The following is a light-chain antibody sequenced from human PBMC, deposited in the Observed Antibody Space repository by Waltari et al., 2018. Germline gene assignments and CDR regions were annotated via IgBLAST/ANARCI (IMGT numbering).Light chain of an antibody. CDR3: QQYESRIMYT. CDR1: QSLTRRY. J-gene: IGKJ2*01. V-gene: IGKV3-20*01. Sequence: EVVLTQSPDTLSLSPGERATLPCRSSQSLTRRYLAWYQQKPGQAPGLLIYGASSRAAGIPYRFSGSGSGTDFTLTISRLEPDDFAVYYCQQYESRIMYTFGQGTKLEI. CDR2: GAS.